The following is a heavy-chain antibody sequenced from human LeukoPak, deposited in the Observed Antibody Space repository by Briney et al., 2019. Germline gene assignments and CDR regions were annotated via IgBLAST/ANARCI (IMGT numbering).Heavy chain of an antibody. J-gene: IGHJ4*02. Sequence: GGSLRLSCAASGFTFSNAWMSWVRQAPGKGLEWVGRIKSKTGGGTTDYAAPVKGRFTISRDDSKNTLYLQMNSLKTEDTAVYYCTTVTYYYDSSGYLEDYWGQGTLVTVSS. CDR3: TTVTYYYDSSGYLEDY. CDR1: GFTFSNAW. D-gene: IGHD3-22*01. CDR2: IKSKTGGGTT. V-gene: IGHV3-15*01.